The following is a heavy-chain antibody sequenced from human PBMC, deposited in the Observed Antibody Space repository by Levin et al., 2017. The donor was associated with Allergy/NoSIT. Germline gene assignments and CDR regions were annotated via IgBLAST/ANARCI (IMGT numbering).Heavy chain of an antibody. D-gene: IGHD2/OR15-2a*01. J-gene: IGHJ5*02. CDR3: ARVQGRIRSGDWFDP. V-gene: IGHV1-69*01. CDR1: GGTFSSYA. CDR2: IIPIFGTA. Sequence: KISCKASGGTFSSYAISWVRQAPGQGLEWMGGIIPIFGTANYAQKFQGRVTITADESTSTAYMELSSLRSEDTAVYYCARVQGRIRSGDWFDPWGQGTLVTVSS.